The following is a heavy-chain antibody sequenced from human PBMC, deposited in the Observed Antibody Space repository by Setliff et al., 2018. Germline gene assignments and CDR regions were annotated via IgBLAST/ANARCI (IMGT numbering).Heavy chain of an antibody. V-gene: IGHV1-46*01. Sequence: GASVKVSCKTSGYSFTSHYMHWVRQAPGQGLEWMGIINPGGLSSSSTQKFEGRVTMTRDTSTSTVYMELNSLTSDDTAVYYCARLVRYCSRTSCQRTSGDEVWGQGTLVTVSS. D-gene: IGHD2-8*01. CDR3: ARLVRYCSRTSCQRTSGDEV. CDR1: GYSFTSHY. CDR2: INPGGLSS. J-gene: IGHJ4*02.